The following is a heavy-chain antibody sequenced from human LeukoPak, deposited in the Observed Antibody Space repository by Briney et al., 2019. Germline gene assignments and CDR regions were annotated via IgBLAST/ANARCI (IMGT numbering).Heavy chain of an antibody. CDR2: INHSGIT. D-gene: IGHD4-17*01. V-gene: IGHV4-34*01. CDR1: GGSFSGYY. CDR3: ARESRLRYGDQFFDY. Sequence: PSETLSLTCGVYGGSFSGYYWTWIRQPPGKGLEWIGEINHSGITNYNPSLKSRVTISIDTSKSQFSLKLSSVTAADTAVYYCARESRLRYGDQFFDYWGQGTLVTVSS. J-gene: IGHJ4*02.